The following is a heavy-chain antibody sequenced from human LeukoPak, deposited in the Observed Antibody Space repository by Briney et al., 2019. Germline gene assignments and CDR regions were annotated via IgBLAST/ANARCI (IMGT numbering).Heavy chain of an antibody. CDR2: IIPIFGTA. V-gene: IGHV1-69*05. D-gene: IGHD2-2*01. Sequence: SVKVSCKASGGTFSSYAISWVRQAPGQGLEWMGGIIPIFGTANYAQKFRGRVTITTDESTSTAYMELSSLRSEDTAVYYCATSQVPAAPRAGHTAFDIWGQGTMVTVSS. J-gene: IGHJ3*02. CDR1: GGTFSSYA. CDR3: ATSQVPAAPRAGHTAFDI.